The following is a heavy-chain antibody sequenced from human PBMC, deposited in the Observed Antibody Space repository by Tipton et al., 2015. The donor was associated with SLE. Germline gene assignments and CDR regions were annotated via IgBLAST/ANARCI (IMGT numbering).Heavy chain of an antibody. CDR1: GYTFTGYY. J-gene: IGHJ4*02. V-gene: IGHV1-2*06. CDR2: INPNSGGT. Sequence: QVQLVQSGPEVKKPGASVKGSCKASGYTFTGYYMHWERQAPGQGLERMGRINPNSGGTNYAQKFQGRVTMTRDTSISTAYMELSRLRSDDTAVYYRARDRDSSASRWGQGTLVTVSS. D-gene: IGHD3-22*01. CDR3: ARDRDSSASR.